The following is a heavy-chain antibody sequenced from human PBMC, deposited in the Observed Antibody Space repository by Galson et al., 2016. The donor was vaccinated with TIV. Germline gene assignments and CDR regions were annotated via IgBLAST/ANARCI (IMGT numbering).Heavy chain of an antibody. V-gene: IGHV3-7*03. J-gene: IGHJ4*02. CDR3: ARDRFGAHEAGGSLFDY. D-gene: IGHD2-15*01. CDR1: GFTFSNYW. Sequence: SLRLSCAASGFTFSNYWMAWVRQAPGKGLEWVANIKQDGSEKYYVDSVKGRFTISGDNSQLFLQMNSLRAEDTAVYYCARDRFGAHEAGGSLFDYWGQGTLVTVSS. CDR2: IKQDGSEK.